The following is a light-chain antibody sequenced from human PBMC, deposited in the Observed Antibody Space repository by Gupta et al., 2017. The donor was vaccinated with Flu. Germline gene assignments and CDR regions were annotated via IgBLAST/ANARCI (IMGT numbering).Light chain of an antibody. V-gene: IGLV2-14*01. CDR2: EVS. J-gene: IGLJ1*01. CDR1: SSDIGGYKY. Sequence: QSALTQPASVSGSPGQSITISCTGTSSDIGGYKYVSWYQHHPGKAPKLMIYEVSNRSSGVSNRFSGSKSGNTASLTISGLQAEDEDDYYCSSYTSSSTYVFGTGTKVTVL. CDR3: SSYTSSSTYV.